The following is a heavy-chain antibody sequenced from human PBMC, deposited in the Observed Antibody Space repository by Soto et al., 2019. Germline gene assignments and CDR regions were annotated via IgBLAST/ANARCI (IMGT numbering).Heavy chain of an antibody. CDR1: GFTFSSYA. CDR2: ISGSGGST. D-gene: IGHD3-22*01. J-gene: IGHJ5*02. CDR3: AKDPPFEDYYDSSGYPNWFDP. Sequence: HPGGSLRLSCAASGFTFSSYAMSWVRQAPGKGLEWVSAISGSGGSTYYADSVKGRFTISRDNSKNTLYLQMNSLRAEDTAVYYCAKDPPFEDYYDSSGYPNWFDPWGQGTLVTVSS. V-gene: IGHV3-23*01.